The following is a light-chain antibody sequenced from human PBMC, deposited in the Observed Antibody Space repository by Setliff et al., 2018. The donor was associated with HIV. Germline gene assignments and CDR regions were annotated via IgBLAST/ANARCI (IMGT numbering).Light chain of an antibody. V-gene: IGLV2-23*02. J-gene: IGLJ1*01. CDR3: CSYAGSGTYV. Sequence: ALTQPASMSGSPGQSITISCTGTSSDVGSYNLVSWYQQHPGKAPKLMIYEVSKRPSGVSNRFSGSKSGNTASLTISGLQAEDETDYYCCSYAGSGTYVFGTGTKVTVL. CDR2: EVS. CDR1: SSDVGSYNL.